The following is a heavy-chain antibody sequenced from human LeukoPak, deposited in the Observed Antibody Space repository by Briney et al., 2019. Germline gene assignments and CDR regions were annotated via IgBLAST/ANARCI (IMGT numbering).Heavy chain of an antibody. CDR3: TSSSYYDILTGYGWFDP. CDR1: GFTFSSYA. J-gene: IGHJ5*02. Sequence: GGSLRLSCAASGFTFSSYAMSWVRQAPGKGLEWVGFIRSKAYGGTTEYAASVKGRFTISRDDSKSIAYLQMNSLKTEDTAVYYCTSSSYYDILTGYGWFDPWGQGTLVTVSS. CDR2: IRSKAYGGTT. D-gene: IGHD3-9*01. V-gene: IGHV3-49*04.